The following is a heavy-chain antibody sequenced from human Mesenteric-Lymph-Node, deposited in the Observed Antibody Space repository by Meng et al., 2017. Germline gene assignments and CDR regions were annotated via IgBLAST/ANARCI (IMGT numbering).Heavy chain of an antibody. Sequence: GESLKISCADSGFTFSNYDMNWVRQAPGKGLEWVSAISGSGGSTYYADSVKGRFTISRDNAKNSMYLQMNSLRAEDSGVYYCAREYRAEGSPPLRLKYYSNMDVWGQGTTVTVSS. D-gene: IGHD2-21*01. CDR3: AREYRAEGSPPLRLKYYSNMDV. V-gene: IGHV3-21*04. J-gene: IGHJ6*02. CDR1: GFTFSNYD. CDR2: ISGSGGST.